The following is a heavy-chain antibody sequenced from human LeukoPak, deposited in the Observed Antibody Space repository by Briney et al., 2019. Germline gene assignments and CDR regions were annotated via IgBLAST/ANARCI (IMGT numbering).Heavy chain of an antibody. V-gene: IGHV1-69*04. D-gene: IGHD6-13*01. CDR1: GGTFSSYA. CDR3: AREVIAAAGNYYFDY. J-gene: IGHJ4*02. Sequence: SVKVSCKASGGTFSSYAISWVRQAPGQGLEWIGRIIPILGIANYAQKFQGRVTITADKSTSTAYMELSSLRSEDTAVYYCAREVIAAAGNYYFDYWGQGTLVTVSS. CDR2: IIPILGIA.